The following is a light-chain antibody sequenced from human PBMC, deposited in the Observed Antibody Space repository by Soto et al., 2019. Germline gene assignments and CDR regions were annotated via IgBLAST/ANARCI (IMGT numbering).Light chain of an antibody. Sequence: DIQMTQSPSTLSGSVGDRVTITCRASQTISSWLAWYQQKPGKAPKLLIYDASSLESGVPSRFSGSGSGTEFTLTISSLQPEDFAVYYCHYYDKWPPGTFGQGTKVDIK. V-gene: IGKV1-5*01. CDR1: QTISSW. J-gene: IGKJ1*01. CDR3: HYYDKWPPGT. CDR2: DAS.